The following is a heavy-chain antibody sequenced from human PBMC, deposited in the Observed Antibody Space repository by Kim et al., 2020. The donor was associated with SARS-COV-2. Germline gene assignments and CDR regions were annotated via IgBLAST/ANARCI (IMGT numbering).Heavy chain of an antibody. CDR1: GGSFSGYY. CDR2: INHSGST. Sequence: SETLSLTCAVYGGSFSGYYWSWIRQPPGKGLEWIGEINHSGSTNYNPSLKSRVTISVDTSKNQFSLKLSSVTAADTAVYYCARARQTYYDFWWGHPDAFDIWGQGTMVTVSS. CDR3: ARARQTYYDFWWGHPDAFDI. D-gene: IGHD3-3*01. J-gene: IGHJ3*02. V-gene: IGHV4-34*01.